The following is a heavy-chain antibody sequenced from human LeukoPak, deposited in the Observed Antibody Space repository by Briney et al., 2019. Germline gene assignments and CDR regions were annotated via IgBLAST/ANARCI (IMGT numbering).Heavy chain of an antibody. Sequence: SETLSLTCTVSGYSISSGYYWGWIRQPPGKGLEWIGNIYPTGSTYYNQSLKSRVTISVDTSKNQFSLKVSSVSAADTAVYYCARAYSSSWYWNWFDPWGQGTLVTVSS. CDR2: IYPTGST. D-gene: IGHD6-13*01. V-gene: IGHV4-38-2*02. CDR1: GYSISSGYY. CDR3: ARAYSSSWYWNWFDP. J-gene: IGHJ5*02.